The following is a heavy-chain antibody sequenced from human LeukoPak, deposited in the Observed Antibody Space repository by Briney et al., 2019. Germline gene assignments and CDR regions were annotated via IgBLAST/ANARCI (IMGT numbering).Heavy chain of an antibody. CDR3: ARSPLYHYDSSLDYYYYMDV. CDR1: GGSISSYY. CDR2: IYYSGST. V-gene: IGHV4-59*08. D-gene: IGHD3-22*01. Sequence: SETLSLTCTVSGGSISSYYWSWIRQPPGKGLEWIGYIYYSGSTNYNPSLKSRVTISVDTSKNQFSLKLSSVTAADTAVYYCARSPLYHYDSSLDYYYYMDVWGKGTTVTISS. J-gene: IGHJ6*03.